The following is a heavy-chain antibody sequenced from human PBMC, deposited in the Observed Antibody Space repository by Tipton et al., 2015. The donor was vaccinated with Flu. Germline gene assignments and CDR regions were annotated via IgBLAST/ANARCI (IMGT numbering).Heavy chain of an antibody. CDR2: IHRSGNT. Sequence: TLSLTCSVSGDSIGSDYFWGWIRQPPGKGLEWIGNIHRSGNTYHNPSLRSRVTMSVDSSKNQFSLHLTSVTAADTAVYYCARVSPRRVTAIVVVMLPEGYFDYWGQGTHVIVSP. V-gene: IGHV4-38-2*02. CDR3: ARVSPRRVTAIVVVMLPEGYFDY. CDR1: GDSIGSDYF. J-gene: IGHJ4*02. D-gene: IGHD3-22*01.